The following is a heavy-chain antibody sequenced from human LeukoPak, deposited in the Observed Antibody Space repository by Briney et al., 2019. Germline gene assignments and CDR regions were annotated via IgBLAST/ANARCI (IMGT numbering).Heavy chain of an antibody. CDR3: ARVPRGIVVGAYFDC. J-gene: IGHJ4*02. D-gene: IGHD2-21*01. CDR2: ISSNGGST. V-gene: IGHV3-64*01. CDR1: GFSFDAYT. Sequence: GGSLRLSCAASGFSFDAYTMHWVRQAPGKGLEYVSAISSNGGSTYYANSVRGRFTISKDNSKNTLFVHMGSLRAEDMAVYYCARVPRGIVVGAYFDCWGQGTLVTVSS.